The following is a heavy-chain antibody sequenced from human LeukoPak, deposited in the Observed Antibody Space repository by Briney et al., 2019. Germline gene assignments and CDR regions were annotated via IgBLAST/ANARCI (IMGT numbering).Heavy chain of an antibody. J-gene: IGHJ5*02. Sequence: PGGSLRLSCAASGFTFSSYAMSWVRQAPGKGLEWVSAISGSGGSTNYADSVKGRFTISRDNSKNTLYLQMNSLRAEDTAVYYCAKEDRWVTIFGVVIPRGNWFDPWGQGTLVTVSS. CDR3: AKEDRWVTIFGVVIPRGNWFDP. D-gene: IGHD3-3*01. V-gene: IGHV3-23*01. CDR1: GFTFSSYA. CDR2: ISGSGGST.